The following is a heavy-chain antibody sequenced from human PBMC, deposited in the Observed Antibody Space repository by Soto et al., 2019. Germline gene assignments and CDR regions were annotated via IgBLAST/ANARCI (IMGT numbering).Heavy chain of an antibody. CDR2: IYYSGST. J-gene: IGHJ4*02. CDR1: GVSISNGDNY. D-gene: IGHD4-17*01. Sequence: QVQLQESGPGLVKPSQTLSLTCIVSGVSISNGDNYWSWIRQPPGQGLEWTGYIYYSGSTNYNPSLQSPLNIAVDRSKNQFSLNLTSVTAADTAVYFFASSLTVIDYWCQGTLVTVSS. CDR3: ASSLTVIDY. V-gene: IGHV4-30-4*01.